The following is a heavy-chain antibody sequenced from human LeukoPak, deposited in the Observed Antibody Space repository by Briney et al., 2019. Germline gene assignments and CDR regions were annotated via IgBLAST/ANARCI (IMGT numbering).Heavy chain of an antibody. J-gene: IGHJ6*03. CDR3: ARDLDYYYDSSDKVFLYYYMDV. V-gene: IGHV1-2*02. CDR2: INPNSGGT. D-gene: IGHD3-22*01. CDR1: GYTFTGYY. Sequence: ASVKVSCKASGYTFTGYYMHWVRQAPGQGLEWMGWINPNSGGTNYAQKFQGRVTMTRDTSISTAYMELSRLRSDDTAVYYCARDLDYYYDSSDKVFLYYYMDVWGKGTTVTVSS.